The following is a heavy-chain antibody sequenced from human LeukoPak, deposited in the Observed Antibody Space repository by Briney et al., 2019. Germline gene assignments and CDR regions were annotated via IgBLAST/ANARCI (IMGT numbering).Heavy chain of an antibody. CDR1: GFTFSRHY. CDR2: IRQDGSEK. J-gene: IGHJ3*02. V-gene: IGHV3-7*01. Sequence: GGSLRLSCAASGFTFSRHYMHWVRQAPGKGLEWVANIRQDGSEKYSVDSVKGRFTISRDNAKNSLYLQMSSLRAEDTAVYYCARYHDAFDIWGQGTMVTVSS. D-gene: IGHD3-22*01. CDR3: ARYHDAFDI.